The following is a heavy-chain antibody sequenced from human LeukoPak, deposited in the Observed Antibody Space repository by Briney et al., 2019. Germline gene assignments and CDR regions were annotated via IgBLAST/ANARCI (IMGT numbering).Heavy chain of an antibody. V-gene: IGHV1-8*01. Sequence: ASVKVSCKASGYTFTSYDINWVRQATGQGLEWMGWMNPNSGNTGYAQKFQGRVTMTRNTSISTAYMELSSLRSEDTAVYYCARGGSVVVTAGYYYYYGMDVWGQGTTVTVSS. CDR3: ARGGSVVVTAGYYYYYGMDV. D-gene: IGHD2-21*02. J-gene: IGHJ6*02. CDR1: GYTFTSYD. CDR2: MNPNSGNT.